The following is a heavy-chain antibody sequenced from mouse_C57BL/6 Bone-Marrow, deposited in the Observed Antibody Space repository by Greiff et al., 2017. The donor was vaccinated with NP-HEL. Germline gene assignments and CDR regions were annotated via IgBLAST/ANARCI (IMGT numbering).Heavy chain of an antibody. Sequence: LQQPGAELVMPGASVKLSCKASGYTFTSYWMHWVKQRPGQGLEWIGEIDPSDSSTNYNQPFKGKSTLTVDKSSSKAYMQLSSLTSEDSAVYYCARLGRKHFDVGGTGTTVTVSS. D-gene: IGHD4-1*01. V-gene: IGHV1-69*01. CDR1: GYTFTSYW. CDR2: IDPSDSST. J-gene: IGHJ1*03. CDR3: ARLGRKHFDV.